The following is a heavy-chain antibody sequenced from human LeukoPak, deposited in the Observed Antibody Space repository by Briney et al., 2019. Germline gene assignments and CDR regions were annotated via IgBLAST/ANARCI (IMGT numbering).Heavy chain of an antibody. CDR2: IYYSGST. CDR3: ARGGGGTTSLNY. D-gene: IGHD2-2*01. CDR1: GGSISSGDYY. J-gene: IGHJ4*02. V-gene: IGHV4-30-4*01. Sequence: SETLSLTCTVSGGSISSGDYYWSWIRQPPGKGLEWIGYIYYSGSTYYNPSLKSRVTISVDTSKNQFSLKLSSVTAADTAVYYCARGGGGTTSLNYWGPGTQVTVSS.